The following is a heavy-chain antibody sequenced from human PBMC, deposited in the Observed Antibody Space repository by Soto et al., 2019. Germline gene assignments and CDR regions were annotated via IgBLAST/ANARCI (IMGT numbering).Heavy chain of an antibody. V-gene: IGHV3-30*18. CDR2: ISYDGSNK. CDR1: GFTFSSYG. CDR3: AKDVPLRY. Sequence: QVQLVESGGGVVQPGRSLRLSCAASGFTFSSYGMHWVRQAPGKGLEWVAVISYDGSNKYYADSVKGRFTISRDNSKNTLYLQMNSLRAEDTAVYYCAKDVPLRYWGQGTLVTVSS. J-gene: IGHJ4*02. D-gene: IGHD5-12*01.